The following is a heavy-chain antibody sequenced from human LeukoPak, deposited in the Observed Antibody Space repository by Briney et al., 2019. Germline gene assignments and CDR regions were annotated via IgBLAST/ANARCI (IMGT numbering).Heavy chain of an antibody. D-gene: IGHD3-9*01. Sequence: ASVNVSCTASGYTFTGYYMHWVRQAPGQGLEWMGWINPNSGGTNYAQKFQGWVTMTRDTSSSTAYMELSRLRSDDTAVYYCARAASNWLLSLDGYRADAFDIWGQGTMVTVSS. CDR3: ARAASNWLLSLDGYRADAFDI. CDR1: GYTFTGYY. V-gene: IGHV1-2*04. J-gene: IGHJ3*02. CDR2: INPNSGGT.